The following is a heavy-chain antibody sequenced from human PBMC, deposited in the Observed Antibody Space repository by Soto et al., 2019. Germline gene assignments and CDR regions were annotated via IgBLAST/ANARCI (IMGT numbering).Heavy chain of an antibody. CDR1: GFTFRSYT. D-gene: IGHD6-6*01. J-gene: IGHJ6*02. V-gene: IGHV3-21*01. CDR3: ASLVAAPSSFSSYYYSMDV. Sequence: VGSLRLSCAASGFTFRSYTMDWVRQAPGKGLEWVSSISSSSSDIYYADSVKGRFTVSRDNAKNSLYLQMNSLRAEDTAVYYCASLVAAPSSFSSYYYSMDVWGQGTTVTVSS. CDR2: ISSSSSDI.